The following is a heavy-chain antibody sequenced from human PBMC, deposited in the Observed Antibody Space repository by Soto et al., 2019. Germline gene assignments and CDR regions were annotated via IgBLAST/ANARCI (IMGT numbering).Heavy chain of an antibody. Sequence: PSETLSLTCTVSGDSVSHGVFYWSWIRQYPGKGLEFIGYIYSSGNTYYSPSLESRMTMSVEKSQNTFSLRLTLRSVTAADTAVYYCARQISAAVRRSAMEVWGPGTAVTVSS. CDR1: GDSVSHGVFY. CDR2: IYSSGNT. D-gene: IGHD2-15*01. V-gene: IGHV4-31*03. J-gene: IGHJ6*02. CDR3: ARQISAAVRRSAMEV.